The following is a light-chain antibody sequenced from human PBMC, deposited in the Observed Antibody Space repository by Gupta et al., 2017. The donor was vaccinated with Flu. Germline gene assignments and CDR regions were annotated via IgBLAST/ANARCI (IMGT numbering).Light chain of an antibody. Sequence: EIVLTQSPATLSLSPGERATLSCRASQSISRYLVWYQQKPGQAPRLLIYDASNMANGIPARFSGSGSGTDFTLTISGLEPEDFAVYYCQHRSSWPLTFGGGTKVEIK. CDR1: QSISRY. CDR2: DAS. V-gene: IGKV3-11*01. CDR3: QHRSSWPLT. J-gene: IGKJ4*01.